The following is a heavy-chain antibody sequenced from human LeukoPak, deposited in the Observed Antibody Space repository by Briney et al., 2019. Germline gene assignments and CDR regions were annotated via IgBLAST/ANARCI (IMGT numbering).Heavy chain of an antibody. CDR2: IYYSGST. V-gene: IGHV4-59*12. CDR1: GGSISSYY. D-gene: IGHD3-22*01. J-gene: IGHJ4*02. CDR3: ARGLAFRNYYDSSGYPKSRYYFDY. Sequence: PSETLSLTCTVSGGSISSYYWSWIRQPPGKGLEWIGYIYYSGSTNYNPSLKSRVTISVDTSKNQFSLKLSSVTAADTAVYYCARGLAFRNYYDSSGYPKSRYYFDYWGQGTLVTVSS.